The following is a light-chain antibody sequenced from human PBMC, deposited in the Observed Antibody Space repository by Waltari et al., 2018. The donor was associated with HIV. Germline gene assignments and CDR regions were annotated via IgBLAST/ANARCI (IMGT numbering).Light chain of an antibody. J-gene: IGLJ2*01. CDR1: TSDVGAYNS. CDR3: SSYTNSDTVV. V-gene: IGLV2-14*03. CDR2: DVS. Sequence: QSALPQPASVSGSPGQSITIPCTGTTSDVGAYNSVHWYQQHPAKAPKLVILDVSNRPAGVSHRFSGSKSGNTASLTISGLQAEDEAYYYCSSYTNSDTVVFGGGTKVTVL.